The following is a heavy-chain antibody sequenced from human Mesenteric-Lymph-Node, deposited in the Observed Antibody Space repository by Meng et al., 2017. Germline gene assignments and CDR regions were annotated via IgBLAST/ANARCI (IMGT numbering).Heavy chain of an antibody. D-gene: IGHD6-13*01. Sequence: QDQVVGVGAGLKKPCSPVKCSRKASGYTFNGYSMHWVRQAPGQGLEWMGRINPNSGGTNYAQKFQGRVTMTRDTSISTAYMELSRLRSDDTAVYYCATVVAAAGFDYWGQGTLVTVSS. CDR1: GYTFNGYS. CDR3: ATVVAAAGFDY. V-gene: IGHV1-2*06. J-gene: IGHJ4*02. CDR2: INPNSGGT.